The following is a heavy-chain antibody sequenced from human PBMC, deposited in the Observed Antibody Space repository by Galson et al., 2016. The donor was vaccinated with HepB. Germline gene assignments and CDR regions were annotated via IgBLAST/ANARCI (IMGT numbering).Heavy chain of an antibody. V-gene: IGHV3-53*01. CDR2: IYSGGTT. J-gene: IGHJ5*02. CDR3: ARVPGFS. Sequence: SLRLSCAASGFTFSTYWIHWVRQAPGKGLEWVSFIYSGGTTYYADSVKGRFTISRDSSTNTLYLQMNSLRAEDTAVYYCARVPGFSWGQGTLVTVSS. CDR1: GFTFSTYW. D-gene: IGHD5-12*01.